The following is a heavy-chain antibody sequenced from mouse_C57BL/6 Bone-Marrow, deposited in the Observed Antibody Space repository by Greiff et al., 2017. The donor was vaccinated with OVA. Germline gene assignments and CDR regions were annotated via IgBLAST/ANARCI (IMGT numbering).Heavy chain of an antibody. CDR1: GYTFTSYW. CDR3: ASGGTPFAY. J-gene: IGHJ3*01. Sequence: QVQLQQPGAELVKPGASVKLSCKASGYTFTSYWMHWVNQRPGQGLEWIGEIDPSDSYTNYNQKFKGKATLTLDTSSSTAYMQLSSLTSEDTAVYYCASGGTPFAYWGQGTLVTVSA. CDR2: IDPSDSYT. D-gene: IGHD2-14*01. V-gene: IGHV1-50*01.